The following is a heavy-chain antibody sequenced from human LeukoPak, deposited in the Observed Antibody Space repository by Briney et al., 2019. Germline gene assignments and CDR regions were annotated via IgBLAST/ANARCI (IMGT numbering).Heavy chain of an antibody. Sequence: ASVNVSCKASGYTFTSYYMHWVRQAPGQGLEWMGIINPSGGSTSYAQKFQGRVTMTRDTSTSTVYMELSSLRSEDTAVYYCARFCSGGSCYRDAPDYYYYGMDVWGQGTTVTVSS. D-gene: IGHD2-15*01. CDR1: GYTFTSYY. J-gene: IGHJ6*02. CDR3: ARFCSGGSCYRDAPDYYYYGMDV. CDR2: INPSGGST. V-gene: IGHV1-46*01.